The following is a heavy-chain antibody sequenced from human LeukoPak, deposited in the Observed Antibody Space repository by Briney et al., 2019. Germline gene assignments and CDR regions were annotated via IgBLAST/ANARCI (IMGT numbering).Heavy chain of an antibody. CDR3: ARGVITIFGVVIGFWDYGMDV. J-gene: IGHJ6*02. Sequence: GASVKVSCKASGYTFTCYYMHWVRQAPGQGLEWMGWINPNSGGTNYAQKFQGRVTMTRDTSISTAYMELSRLRSDDTAVYYCARGVITIFGVVIGFWDYGMDVWGQGTTVTVSS. V-gene: IGHV1-2*02. D-gene: IGHD3-3*01. CDR1: GYTFTCYY. CDR2: INPNSGGT.